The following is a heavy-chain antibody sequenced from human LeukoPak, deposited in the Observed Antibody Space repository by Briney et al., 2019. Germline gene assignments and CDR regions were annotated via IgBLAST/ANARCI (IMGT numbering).Heavy chain of an antibody. V-gene: IGHV3-7*01. CDR3: ARAPSSSWYIYYYMDV. J-gene: IGHJ6*03. CDR1: GFTFSSYT. D-gene: IGHD6-13*01. Sequence: GGSLRLSCAASGFTFSSYTMNWVRQAPGKGLEWVANIKQDGSEKYYVDSVKGRFTISRDNAKNSLYLQMNSLRAEDTAVYYCARAPSSSWYIYYYMDVWGKGTTVTVSS. CDR2: IKQDGSEK.